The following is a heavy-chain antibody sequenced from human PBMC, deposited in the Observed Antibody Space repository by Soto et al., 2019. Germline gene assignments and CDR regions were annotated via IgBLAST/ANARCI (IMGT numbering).Heavy chain of an antibody. CDR1: GGTFSSYA. J-gene: IGHJ4*02. D-gene: IGHD6-13*01. CDR2: IIPIFGTA. Sequence: QVQLVQSGAEVKKPGSSVKVSCKASGGTFSSYAISWVRQAPGQGLEWMGGIIPIFGTANYAQKFQGRVTITADKSTSTAYMELSSLRSEDTAVYYCARARIPKRWDSSSWDYFDYWGQGPLVTVSS. CDR3: ARARIPKRWDSSSWDYFDY. V-gene: IGHV1-69*06.